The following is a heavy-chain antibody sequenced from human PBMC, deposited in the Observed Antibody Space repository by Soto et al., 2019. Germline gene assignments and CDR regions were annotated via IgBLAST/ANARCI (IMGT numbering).Heavy chain of an antibody. CDR2: IGTAGDT. Sequence: GGSLRLSCAASGFTFSSYDMHWVRQATGKGLEWVSAIGTAGDTYYPGSVKGRFTISRENAKNSLYLQMNSLRAGDTAVYYCARGSRITIFGVVFPLQNYYMDVWQRDHGHRLL. CDR3: ARGSRITIFGVVFPLQNYYMDV. D-gene: IGHD3-3*01. V-gene: IGHV3-13*01. J-gene: IGHJ6*03. CDR1: GFTFSSYD.